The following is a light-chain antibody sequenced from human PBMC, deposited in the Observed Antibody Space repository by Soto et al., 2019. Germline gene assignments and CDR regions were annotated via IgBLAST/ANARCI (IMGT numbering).Light chain of an antibody. Sequence: IVLMQSPGTLSLSPGERATLSCRASHSVSSSYLAWYQQKPGQAPRLLIYGASTRATGIPDRFSGSGSGTDFTLTISRLEPEDFAVYYCQQYGNSPPWTFGQGTKVEIK. V-gene: IGKV3-20*01. J-gene: IGKJ1*01. CDR3: QQYGNSPPWT. CDR2: GAS. CDR1: HSVSSSY.